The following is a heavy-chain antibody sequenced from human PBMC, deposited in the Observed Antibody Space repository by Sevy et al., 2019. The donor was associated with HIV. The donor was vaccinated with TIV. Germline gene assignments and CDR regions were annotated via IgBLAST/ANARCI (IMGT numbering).Heavy chain of an antibody. CDR3: ASFIVLMVYANDYYYYGMDV. D-gene: IGHD2-8*01. J-gene: IGHJ6*02. CDR2: ISYDGSNK. CDR1: GFTFSSYA. V-gene: IGHV3-30-3*01. Sequence: GGSLRLSCAASGFTFSSYAMHWVRQAPGKGLEWAAVISYDGSNKYYADSVKGRFTISRDNSKNTLYLQMNSLRAEDTAVYYCASFIVLMVYANDYYYYGMDVWGQGTTVTVSS.